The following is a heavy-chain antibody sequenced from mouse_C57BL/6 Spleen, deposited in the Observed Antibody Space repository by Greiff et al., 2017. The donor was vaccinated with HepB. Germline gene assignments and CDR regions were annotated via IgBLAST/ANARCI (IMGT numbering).Heavy chain of an antibody. D-gene: IGHD1-2*01. CDR1: GYSITSGYG. CDR3: ARTARIKY. Sequence: DVHLVESGPGLVKPSQSLSLTCTVTGYSITSGYGWNWIRQFPGNKLEWMGYISYSGSTNYNPTLKRRNTITRDTSTNQFFLQLNSVTTEDTATYYCARTARIKYWGQGPTLTVSS. CDR2: ISYSGST. J-gene: IGHJ2*01. V-gene: IGHV3-2*02.